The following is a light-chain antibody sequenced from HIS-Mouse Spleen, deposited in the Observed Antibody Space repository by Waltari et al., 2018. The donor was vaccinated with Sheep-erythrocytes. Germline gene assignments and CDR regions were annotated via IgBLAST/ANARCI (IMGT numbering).Light chain of an antibody. J-gene: IGLJ2*01. CDR1: KLGHKY. Sequence: SYELTQPPSVSVSQGPTASIPRSGAKLGHKYRCWYQQKPVHSPVLVIYQDSKRPSGIPERFSGSNSGNTATLTISGTQAMDEADYYCHAWDSSTVVFGGGTKLTVL. CDR2: QDS. V-gene: IGLV3-1*01. CDR3: HAWDSSTVV.